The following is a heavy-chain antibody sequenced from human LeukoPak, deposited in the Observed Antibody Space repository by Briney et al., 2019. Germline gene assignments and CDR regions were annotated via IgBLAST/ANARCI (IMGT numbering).Heavy chain of an antibody. D-gene: IGHD4-17*01. J-gene: IGHJ5*02. Sequence: PSETLSLTCTVSGDSISTYYWSWIRQSPGKGLEWIGYIYNSGSTTNYNPSLKGRVTISVDTSKNQFSLKVSSVTAADTAVYYCARDYSDHGFDPWGQGTLVTVSS. CDR2: IYNSGSTT. V-gene: IGHV4-59*01. CDR3: ARDYSDHGFDP. CDR1: GDSISTYY.